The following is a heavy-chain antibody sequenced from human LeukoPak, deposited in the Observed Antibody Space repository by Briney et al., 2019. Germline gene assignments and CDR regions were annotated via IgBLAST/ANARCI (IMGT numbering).Heavy chain of an antibody. Sequence: ASVKVSCKASGGTFSSYAISWVRQAPGQGLEWMGGIIPIFGTANYAQKFQGRVTITADKSTSTAYMELSSLRSDDTAVYYCAVSSTSCYVGICAFDIWGQGTMVTVSS. J-gene: IGHJ3*02. V-gene: IGHV1-69*06. CDR1: GGTFSSYA. D-gene: IGHD2-2*01. CDR3: AVSSTSCYVGICAFDI. CDR2: IIPIFGTA.